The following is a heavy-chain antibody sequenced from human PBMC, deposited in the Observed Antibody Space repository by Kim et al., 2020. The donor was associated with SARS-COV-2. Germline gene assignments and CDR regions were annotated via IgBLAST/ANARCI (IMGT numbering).Heavy chain of an antibody. D-gene: IGHD1-26*01. V-gene: IGHV4-31*02. Sequence: TYYNPSLKSRVTISVDTSKNQFSLKLSSVTAADTAVYYCARAEPEGYFDYWGQGTLVTVSP. CDR2: T. J-gene: IGHJ4*02. CDR3: ARAEPEGYFDY.